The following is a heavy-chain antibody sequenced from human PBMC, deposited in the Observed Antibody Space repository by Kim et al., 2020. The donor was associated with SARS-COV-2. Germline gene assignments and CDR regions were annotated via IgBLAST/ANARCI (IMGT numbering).Heavy chain of an antibody. V-gene: IGHV4-59*01. CDR2: IYYSGST. CDR3: ARGGSSGWFDP. CDR1: GGSISSYY. Sequence: SETLSLTCTVSGGSISSYYWSWIRQPPGKGLEWIAYIYYSGSTNYNPSLKSRVTISVDTSKNQFSLKLTSVTAADTAVYYCARGGSSGWFDPWGQGTLVTVSS. D-gene: IGHD6-19*01. J-gene: IGHJ5*02.